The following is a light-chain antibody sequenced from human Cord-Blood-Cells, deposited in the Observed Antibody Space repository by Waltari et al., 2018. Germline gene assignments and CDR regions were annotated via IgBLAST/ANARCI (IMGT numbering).Light chain of an antibody. CDR1: SSDVVGDNY. CDR2: DVS. J-gene: IGLJ3*02. CDR3: SSYTSSSTWV. V-gene: IGLV2-14*03. Sequence: QSALTQPASVSGSPGQSSTISCTGTSSDVVGDNYVSWYQQHPGKAPKLMIYDVSNRPSGVSNRFSGSKSGNTASLTISGLQAEDEADYYCSSYTSSSTWVFGGGTKLTVL.